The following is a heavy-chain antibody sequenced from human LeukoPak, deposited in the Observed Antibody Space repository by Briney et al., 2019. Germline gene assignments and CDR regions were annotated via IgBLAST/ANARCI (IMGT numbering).Heavy chain of an antibody. CDR3: XXSGXXXYXSSWYXGY. V-gene: IGHV4-39*07. CDR1: GGSINSSSYY. D-gene: IGHD6-13*01. CDR2: XXYSGST. Sequence: SETLSLTCTVSGGSINSSSYYWGWIRQPPGKGLEWIXXXXYSGSTYYNPSXXSRVTISVDTSKNQFSLKLSSVTAADTAVYXXXXSGXXXYXSSWYXGYWGQGTLVTVSS. J-gene: IGHJ4*02.